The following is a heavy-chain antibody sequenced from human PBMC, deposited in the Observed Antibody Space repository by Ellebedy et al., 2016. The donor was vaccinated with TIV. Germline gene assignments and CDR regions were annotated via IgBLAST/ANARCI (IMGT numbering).Heavy chain of an antibody. CDR1: GASFTDYY. J-gene: IGHJ5*02. CDR3: ASDYRSGWYNWFDP. CDR2: INHGGTT. D-gene: IGHD6-13*01. V-gene: IGHV4-34*01. Sequence: SETLSLXXAVYGASFTDYYWTWIRQPPGQGLEWIGEINHGGTTNYNPSLKSRLTISVDTSKSQFSLRLSSVTAADTAIYYCASDYRSGWYNWFDPWGQGTLVTVSS.